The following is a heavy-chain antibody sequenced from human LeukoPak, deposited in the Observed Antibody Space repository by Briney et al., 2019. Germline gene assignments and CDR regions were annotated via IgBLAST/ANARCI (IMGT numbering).Heavy chain of an antibody. J-gene: IGHJ3*02. Sequence: GGSLRLSCAASGFTFSSYSMNWVRQAPGKGLEWVSSISSSSSYIYYADSVKGRFTISRDNAKNSLYLQMNSLRAEDTAVYYCARDQTAMVKFDAFDIWGQGTMVTVSS. V-gene: IGHV3-21*01. CDR3: ARDQTAMVKFDAFDI. D-gene: IGHD5-18*01. CDR1: GFTFSSYS. CDR2: ISSSSSYI.